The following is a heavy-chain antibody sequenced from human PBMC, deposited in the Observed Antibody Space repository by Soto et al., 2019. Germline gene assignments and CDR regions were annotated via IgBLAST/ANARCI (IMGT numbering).Heavy chain of an antibody. V-gene: IGHV3-43D*04. CDR2: ISWDGGST. D-gene: IGHD3-3*01. CDR1: GFTFDDYA. J-gene: IGHJ4*02. Sequence: LRLSCAASGFTFDDYAMHWVRQAPGKGLEWVSLISWDGGSTYYADSVKGRFTISRDNSKNSLYLQMNSLRAEDTALYYCAKDGSLDFWSGYFDYWGQGTLVTVSS. CDR3: AKDGSLDFWSGYFDY.